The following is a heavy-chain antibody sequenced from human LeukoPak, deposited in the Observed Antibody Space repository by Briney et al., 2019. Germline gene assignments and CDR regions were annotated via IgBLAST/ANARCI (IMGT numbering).Heavy chain of an antibody. CDR3: ASSYYYDSSGYSPGVFDY. J-gene: IGHJ4*02. CDR2: IYPGDSDT. D-gene: IGHD3-22*01. Sequence: GESLKISCKGSGYSFTSYWIGWVRQMPGKGLEWMGIIYPGDSDTRYSPSFQGQVTISADKSISTAYLQWSSLKASDTAMYYCASSYYYDSSGYSPGVFDYRGQGTLVTVSS. CDR1: GYSFTSYW. V-gene: IGHV5-51*01.